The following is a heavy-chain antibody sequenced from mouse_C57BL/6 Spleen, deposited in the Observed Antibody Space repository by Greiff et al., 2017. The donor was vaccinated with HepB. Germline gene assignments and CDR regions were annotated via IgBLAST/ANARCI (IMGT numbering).Heavy chain of an antibody. V-gene: IGHV1-52*01. CDR2: IEPSDSET. J-gene: IGHJ4*01. D-gene: IGHD2-5*01. Sequence: VQLQQPGAELVRPGSSVKLSCKASGYTFTSYWMHWVRQRPRQGLEWIGNIEPSDSETHYNQKFKDKATFTVDKSASTAYMQLSSLTSEDSAVSYCARRSNYGGAMDYWGQGTSVTVSS. CDR3: ARRSNYGGAMDY. CDR1: GYTFTSYW.